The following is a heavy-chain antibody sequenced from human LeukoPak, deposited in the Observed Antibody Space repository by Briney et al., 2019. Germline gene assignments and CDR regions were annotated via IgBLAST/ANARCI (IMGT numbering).Heavy chain of an antibody. D-gene: IGHD2-15*01. V-gene: IGHV3-23*01. Sequence: GGSLRLSCAASGFTFSDYAMNWVRQAPGKGLEWVSAISNNGGYTYYADSVQGRFTISRDNSKSTLCLQMNSLRAEDTAVYYCAKQLGYCSDGSCYFPYWGQGTLVTVSS. CDR2: ISNNGGYT. CDR3: AKQLGYCSDGSCYFPY. J-gene: IGHJ4*02. CDR1: GFTFSDYA.